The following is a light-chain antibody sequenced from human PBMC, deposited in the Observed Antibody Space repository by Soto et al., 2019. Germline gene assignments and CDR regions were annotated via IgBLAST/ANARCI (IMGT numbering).Light chain of an antibody. CDR3: QQYGSSPPIT. V-gene: IGKV3-20*01. CDR2: GAS. Sequence: EIVLTQSPGTLSLSPGEGATLSCRASQSVSSNYLAWYQQKPGQAPRLLIYGASSRATGIPDRFSGSGSGTDFTLTISRLEPDDFAVYYCQQYGSSPPITFGQGTRLEIK. CDR1: QSVSSNY. J-gene: IGKJ5*01.